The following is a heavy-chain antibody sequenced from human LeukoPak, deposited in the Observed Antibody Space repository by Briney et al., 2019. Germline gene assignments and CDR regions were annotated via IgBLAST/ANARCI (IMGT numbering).Heavy chain of an antibody. CDR1: GFTFSSYW. D-gene: IGHD4-17*01. V-gene: IGHV3-7*01. J-gene: IGHJ1*01. Sequence: GGSLRLSCAASGFTFSSYWMSWVRQAPGKGLEWVANIKQDGSEKYYVDSVKGRFTISRDNAKNSLYLQMNSLRAEDTAVYYCARDGNYGDYHAEYFQHWDQGTLVTVSS. CDR3: ARDGNYGDYHAEYFQH. CDR2: IKQDGSEK.